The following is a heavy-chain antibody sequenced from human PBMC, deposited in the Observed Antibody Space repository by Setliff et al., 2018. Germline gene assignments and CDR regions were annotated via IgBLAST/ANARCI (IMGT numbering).Heavy chain of an antibody. Sequence: TSETLSLTCTVSGGSISSSSYYWGWIRQPPGKGLEWIGSIYYSGSTYYNPSLKSRVTISVDTSKNQFSLKLSSVTAADTAVYYCARLSFSSIAARRHFDPWGQGTLVTSPQ. CDR2: IYYSGST. J-gene: IGHJ5*02. V-gene: IGHV4-39*01. CDR1: GGSISSSSYY. CDR3: ARLSFSSIAARRHFDP. D-gene: IGHD6-6*01.